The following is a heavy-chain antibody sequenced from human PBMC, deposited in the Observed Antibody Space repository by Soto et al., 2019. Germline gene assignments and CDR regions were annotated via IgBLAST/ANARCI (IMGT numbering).Heavy chain of an antibody. Sequence: GGSLRLSCAASGFTFIDYYMSWILQAPGKGLEWVSYISSSGSTIYYADSVKGRFTISRDNAKNSLYLQMNSLRAEDTAVYYCARGVFCFFDILTGPAHDAFVIWGQGTMVTV. CDR3: ARGVFCFFDILTGPAHDAFVI. V-gene: IGHV3-11*01. J-gene: IGHJ3*02. D-gene: IGHD3-9*01. CDR1: GFTFIDYY. CDR2: ISSSGSTI.